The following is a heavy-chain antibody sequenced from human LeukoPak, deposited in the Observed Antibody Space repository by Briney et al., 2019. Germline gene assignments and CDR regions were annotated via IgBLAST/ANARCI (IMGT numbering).Heavy chain of an antibody. CDR1: GGSISNYY. Sequence: SETLSLTCSVSGGSISNYYWSWIRQPPGKGLEWIGYIYYSAGYNPSLKSRVTISVDTSKNQFSLKLNSVTAADTAVYYCARGKQQNYFYYMDVWGKGTTVTVS. J-gene: IGHJ6*03. CDR3: ARGKQQNYFYYMDV. CDR2: IYYSA. D-gene: IGHD5-18*01. V-gene: IGHV4-59*01.